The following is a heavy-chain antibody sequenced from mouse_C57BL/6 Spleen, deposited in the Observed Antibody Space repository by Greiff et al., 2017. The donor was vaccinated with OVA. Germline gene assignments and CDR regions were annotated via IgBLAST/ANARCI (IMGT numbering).Heavy chain of an antibody. J-gene: IGHJ3*01. V-gene: IGHV1-54*01. CDR1: GYAFTNYL. Sequence: VQLVESGAELVRPGTSVKVSCKASGYAFTNYLIEWVKQRPGQGLEWIGVINPGSGGTNYNEKFKGKATLTADKSSSTAYMQLSSLTSEDSAVYFCARGDYTGTGGFAYWGQGTLVTVSA. CDR2: INPGSGGT. D-gene: IGHD4-1*01. CDR3: ARGDYTGTGGFAY.